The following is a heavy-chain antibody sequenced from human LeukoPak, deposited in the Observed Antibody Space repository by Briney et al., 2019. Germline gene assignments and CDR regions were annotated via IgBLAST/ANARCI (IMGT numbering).Heavy chain of an antibody. CDR3: ASISVTMIVPAGDY. CDR2: IYSGGST. V-gene: IGHV3-66*01. Sequence: PGGSLRLSCAASGFAVSSNYMSWVRQAPGKGLEWVSVIYSGGSTYYADSVKGRFTISRDNSKNTLYLQMNSLRAEDTAVYYCASISVTMIVPAGDYWGQGTLATVSS. CDR1: GFAVSSNY. D-gene: IGHD3-22*01. J-gene: IGHJ4*02.